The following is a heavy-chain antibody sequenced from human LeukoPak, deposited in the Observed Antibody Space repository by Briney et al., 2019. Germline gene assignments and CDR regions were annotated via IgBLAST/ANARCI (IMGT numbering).Heavy chain of an antibody. CDR3: ANLGGRIAVAGKWYAFDI. CDR2: ISGSGGST. J-gene: IGHJ3*02. V-gene: IGHV3-23*01. Sequence: GGSLRLSCVASGFTVNNNYMNWVRQGPGKGLEWVSAISGSGGSTYYADSVKGRFTISRDNSKNTLYLQMNSLRAEDTAVYYCANLGGRIAVAGKWYAFDIWGQGTMVTVSS. D-gene: IGHD6-19*01. CDR1: GFTVNNNY.